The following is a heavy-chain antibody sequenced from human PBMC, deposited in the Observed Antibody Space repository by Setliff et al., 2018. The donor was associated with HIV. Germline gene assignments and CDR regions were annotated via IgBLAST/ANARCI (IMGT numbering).Heavy chain of an antibody. D-gene: IGHD2-2*01. CDR1: GYTFTSYD. CDR3: ARDGCDSNRCYVYNWFDP. Sequence: GASVKVSCKASGYTFTSYDINWVRQAPGQGLEWMGWINAGNGNTKYSQKFQSRVTITRDTSATTAFMELSSLTSEDTAVYYCARDGCDSNRCYVYNWFDPWGQGTLVTVSS. CDR2: INAGNGNT. V-gene: IGHV1-3*01. J-gene: IGHJ5*02.